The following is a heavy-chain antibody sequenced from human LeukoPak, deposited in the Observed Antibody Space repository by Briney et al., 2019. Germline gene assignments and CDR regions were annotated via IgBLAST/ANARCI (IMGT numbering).Heavy chain of an antibody. D-gene: IGHD1-14*01. V-gene: IGHV3-23*01. J-gene: IGHJ4*02. CDR1: GFTFSSYA. Sequence: GGSLRLSCAASGFTFSSYAMSWVHQAPGKGLEWVSTISGSGGSTYYADSVKGRFTISRDNSKNTLYLQMNSLRAEDTAVYYRAKDRATGFAPNPLDYWGQGTLVTVSS. CDR3: AKDRATGFAPNPLDY. CDR2: ISGSGGST.